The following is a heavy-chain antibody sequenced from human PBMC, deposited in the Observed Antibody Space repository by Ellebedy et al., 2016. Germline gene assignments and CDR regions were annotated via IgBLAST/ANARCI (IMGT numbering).Heavy chain of an antibody. D-gene: IGHD2-2*01. CDR1: GFTFTNAW. V-gene: IGHV3-15*01. CDR3: TTDRRDIVVVPALLR. Sequence: GGSLRLSCAASGFTFTNAWMSWVRQAPGKGLEWVGRIKSKTDGGTTDYAAPVKGRFTISRDDSKNTLYLQMNSLKTEDTAVYYCTTDRRDIVVVPALLRWGQGTLVTVSS. J-gene: IGHJ4*02. CDR2: IKSKTDGGTT.